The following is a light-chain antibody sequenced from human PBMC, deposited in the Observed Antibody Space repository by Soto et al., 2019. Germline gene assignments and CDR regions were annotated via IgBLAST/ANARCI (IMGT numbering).Light chain of an antibody. CDR3: QQYSASPWT. CDR1: QDISAW. CDR2: KAT. J-gene: IGKJ1*01. Sequence: DIQMTQSPSTLTAPVGDIVTITCRASQDISAWLAWYQQEPGKPPKLVIYKATALETGVPSRFSGSGSGTEFTLTISSLQPDDFTTYYYQQYSASPWTLGQGTKVEI. V-gene: IGKV1-5*03.